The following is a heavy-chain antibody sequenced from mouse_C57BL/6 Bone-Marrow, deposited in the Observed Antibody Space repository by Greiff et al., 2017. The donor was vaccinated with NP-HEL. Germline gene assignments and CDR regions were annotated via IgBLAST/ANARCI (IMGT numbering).Heavy chain of an antibody. CDR3: ARGRDLTYAMDY. D-gene: IGHD3-3*01. V-gene: IGHV1-50*01. J-gene: IGHJ4*01. Sequence: QVHVKQPGAELVKPGASVKLSCKASGYTFTSYWMQWVKQRPGQGLEWIGEIDPSDSYTNYNQKFKGKATLTVDTSSSTAYMQLSSLTSEDSAVYYCARGRDLTYAMDYWGQGTSVTVSS. CDR2: IDPSDSYT. CDR1: GYTFTSYW.